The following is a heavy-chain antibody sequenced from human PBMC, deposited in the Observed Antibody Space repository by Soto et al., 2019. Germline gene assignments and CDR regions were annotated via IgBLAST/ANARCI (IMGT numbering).Heavy chain of an antibody. J-gene: IGHJ4*02. CDR2: INHSGIT. CDR1: GGSFSGYY. V-gene: IGHV4-34*01. D-gene: IGHD6-13*01. Sequence: QVQLQQWGAGLLKPSETLSLTCAVYGGSFSGYYWSWIRQPQGKGLEWIGEINHSGITNYNPSLKSQVTISVYPSKNHFSQKLSSVTAAYTAVYYCAKGVIAAAGGTIDYWGQGTLVTVSS. CDR3: AKGVIAAAGGTIDY.